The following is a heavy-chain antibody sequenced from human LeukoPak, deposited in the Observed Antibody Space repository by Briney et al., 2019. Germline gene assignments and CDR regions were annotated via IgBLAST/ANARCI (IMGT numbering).Heavy chain of an antibody. V-gene: IGHV3-11*01. D-gene: IGHD6-13*01. J-gene: IGHJ4*02. CDR3: ARTQQLGRYFDY. Sequence: PGGSLRLSCAASGFSVSSNYMSWIRQAPGKGLEWVSYISSSGSTIYYADSVKGRLTISRDNAKNSLYLQMNSLRAEDTAVYYCARTQQLGRYFDYWGQGTLVTVSS. CDR2: ISSSGSTI. CDR1: GFSVSSNY.